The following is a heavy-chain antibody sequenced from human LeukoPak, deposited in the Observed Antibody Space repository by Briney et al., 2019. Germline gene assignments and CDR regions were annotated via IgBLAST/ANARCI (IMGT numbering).Heavy chain of an antibody. D-gene: IGHD3-10*01. CDR3: ARRGGYYGSGSSDY. V-gene: IGHV4-4*02. CDR1: GGSISSSNW. Sequence: PSGTLSLTCAVSGGSISSSNWWSWVRQPPGKGLEWIGVIYHSGSTNYNPSLKSRVTISVDKSKDQFSLKLSSVTAADTAVYYCARRGGYYGSGSSDYWGQGTLVTVSS. CDR2: IYHSGST. J-gene: IGHJ4*02.